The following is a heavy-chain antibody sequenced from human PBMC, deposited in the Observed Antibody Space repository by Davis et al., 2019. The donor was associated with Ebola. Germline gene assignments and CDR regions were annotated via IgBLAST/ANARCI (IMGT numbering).Heavy chain of an antibody. V-gene: IGHV4-59*01. J-gene: IGHJ6*02. CDR2: IYYSGST. CDR1: GGSISSYY. D-gene: IGHD6-6*01. Sequence: SETLSLTCTVSGGSISSYYWSWIRQPPGKGLEWIGYIYYSGSTNYNPSLKRRVTISVDTSKNKFSLKLSSVTAADTAVYYCARVQGSSVYYYYYGMDVWGQGTTVTVSS. CDR3: ARVQGSSVYYYYYGMDV.